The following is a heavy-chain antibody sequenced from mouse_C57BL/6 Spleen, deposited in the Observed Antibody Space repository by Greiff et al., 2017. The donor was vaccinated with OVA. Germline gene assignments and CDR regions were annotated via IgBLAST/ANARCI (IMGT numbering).Heavy chain of an antibody. CDR1: GYTFTSYW. CDR3: ARWGGSSHYYAMDY. Sequence: VQLQQPGAELVRPGSSVKLSCKASGYTFTSYWMDWVKQRPGQGLEWIGNIYPSDSETHYNQKFKDKATLTVDKSSSTAYMQLSSLTSEDSAVYYCARWGGSSHYYAMDYWGQGTSVTVSS. CDR2: IYPSDSET. V-gene: IGHV1-61*01. D-gene: IGHD1-1*01. J-gene: IGHJ4*01.